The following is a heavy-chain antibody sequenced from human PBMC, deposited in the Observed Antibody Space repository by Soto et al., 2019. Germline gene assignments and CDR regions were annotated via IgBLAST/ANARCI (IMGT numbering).Heavy chain of an antibody. CDR2: IYHSGST. J-gene: IGHJ4*02. CDR1: GGSISSGGYS. V-gene: IGHV4-30-2*01. Sequence: QLQLQESGSGLVKPSQTLSLTCAVSGGSISSGGYSWSWIRQPPGKGPEWIGYIYHSGSTYYNPSLKSRVTISVDRSKNQFSLKLSSVTAADTAVYYCASSHAGAHITAAVHWGQGTLVTVSS. D-gene: IGHD6-13*01. CDR3: ASSHAGAHITAAVH.